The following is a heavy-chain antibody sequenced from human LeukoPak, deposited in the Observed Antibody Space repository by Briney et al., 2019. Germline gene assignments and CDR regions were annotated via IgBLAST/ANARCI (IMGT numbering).Heavy chain of an antibody. CDR3: ARVSWQQLVDY. CDR2: INPNSGGT. V-gene: IGHV1-2*02. D-gene: IGHD6-13*01. Sequence: GASVKVSCKASGYTFTGYYMHWVRQAPGQGLEWMGWINPNSGGTNYAQKFQGRVTITRNTSISTAYMELSSLRSEDTAVYYCARVSWQQLVDYWGQGTLVTVSS. J-gene: IGHJ4*02. CDR1: GYTFTGYY.